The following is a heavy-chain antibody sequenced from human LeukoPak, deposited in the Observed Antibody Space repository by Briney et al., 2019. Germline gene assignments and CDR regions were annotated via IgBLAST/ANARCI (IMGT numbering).Heavy chain of an antibody. J-gene: IGHJ4*02. V-gene: IGHV1-69*04. CDR3: AREDVAAAMDY. CDR2: IIPILGIA. D-gene: IGHD6-13*01. Sequence: SVTVSCKASGGTFSSCAISWVRQAPGQGQEWMGRIIPILGIANYAQKFQGRVTITADKSTSTAYMELSSLISEGTAVYYCAREDVAAAMDYWGQGTLVAVCS. CDR1: GGTFSSCA.